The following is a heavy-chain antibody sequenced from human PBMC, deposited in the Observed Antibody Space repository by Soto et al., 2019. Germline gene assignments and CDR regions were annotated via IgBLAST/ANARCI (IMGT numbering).Heavy chain of an antibody. CDR2: INPSGGST. J-gene: IGHJ6*02. CDR1: GYTLTSYY. V-gene: IGHV1-46*01. Sequence: ASVKVSCKASGYTLTSYYMHWVRQAPGQGLEWMGIINPSGGSTSYAQKFQGRVTMTRDTSTSTVYMELSSLRSEDTAVYYCARGDDCGGDCYPFGYYYGMDVWGQGTTVTVSS. CDR3: ARGDDCGGDCYPFGYYYGMDV. D-gene: IGHD2-21*02.